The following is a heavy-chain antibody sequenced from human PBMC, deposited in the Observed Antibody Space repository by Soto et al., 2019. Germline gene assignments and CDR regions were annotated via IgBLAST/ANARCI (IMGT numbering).Heavy chain of an antibody. CDR1: GFTFSDYY. J-gene: IGHJ5*02. CDR3: ARDRAVPAAGEGFDP. V-gene: IGHV3-11*01. CDR2: ISSSGSTI. D-gene: IGHD2-2*01. Sequence: GGSLRLSCAASGFTFSDYYMSWIRLAPGKGLEWVSYISSSGSTIYYADSVKGRFTISRDNAKNSLYLQMNSLRAEDTAVYYCARDRAVPAAGEGFDPWGQGTLVTVSS.